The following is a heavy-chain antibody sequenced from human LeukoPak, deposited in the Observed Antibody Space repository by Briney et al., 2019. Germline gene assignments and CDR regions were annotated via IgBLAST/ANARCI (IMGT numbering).Heavy chain of an antibody. CDR2: ISYDGSNK. CDR3: ARHLGAGNWFDP. Sequence: GRSLRLSCAASGFTFSSYGMHWVRQAPGKGLEWVAVISYDGSNKYYADSVKGRFTISRDNSKNTLYLQMNSLRAEDTAVYYCARHLGAGNWFDPWGQGTLVTVSS. D-gene: IGHD3-16*01. V-gene: IGHV3-30*03. CDR1: GFTFSSYG. J-gene: IGHJ5*02.